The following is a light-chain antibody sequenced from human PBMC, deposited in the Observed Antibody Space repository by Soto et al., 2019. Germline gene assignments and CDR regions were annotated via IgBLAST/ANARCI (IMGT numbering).Light chain of an antibody. CDR3: QQFKSGTWT. CDR1: QKIERW. J-gene: IGKJ1*01. CDR2: DVS. V-gene: IGKV1-5*01. Sequence: DLQMTQSPSTLSASVGDRVTITCRASQKIERWLAWYQQKPGKAPKLLLYDVSSLESGVPSRFSGSGSGTEFILTINGLQPDDFATYFYQQFKSGTWTVGQGTKLDSK.